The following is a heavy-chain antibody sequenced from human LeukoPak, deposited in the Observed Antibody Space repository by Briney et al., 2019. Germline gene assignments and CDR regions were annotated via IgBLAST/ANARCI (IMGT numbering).Heavy chain of an antibody. CDR3: ARGGPNYDILTGSYGDAFDI. J-gene: IGHJ3*02. D-gene: IGHD3-9*01. Sequence: SQTLSLTCSVSGGSITRGDYYWSWLRQPPGKGLEWIGYIYYSGNTYYNPSLQSRVTISVDASKKQFSLRLSSVTAADTAVYYCARGGPNYDILTGSYGDAFDIWGQGTVVTVSS. CDR2: IYYSGNT. CDR1: GGSITRGDYY. V-gene: IGHV4-30-4*08.